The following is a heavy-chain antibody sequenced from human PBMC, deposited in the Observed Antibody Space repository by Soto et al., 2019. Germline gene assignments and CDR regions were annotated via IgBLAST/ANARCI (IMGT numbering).Heavy chain of an antibody. Sequence: EVQLVESGGGLVQPGGSLKLSCAASGFTFSGSAMHWVRQASGKGLEWVGRIRSKANSYATAYAASVKGRFTISRDDSKNTEYLQMNSLKTEDTAVYYCTRHGVASHVRGVIDKYGMDVWGQGTTVTVSS. D-gene: IGHD3-10*02. CDR2: IRSKANSYAT. CDR1: GFTFSGSA. V-gene: IGHV3-73*02. J-gene: IGHJ6*02. CDR3: TRHGVASHVRGVIDKYGMDV.